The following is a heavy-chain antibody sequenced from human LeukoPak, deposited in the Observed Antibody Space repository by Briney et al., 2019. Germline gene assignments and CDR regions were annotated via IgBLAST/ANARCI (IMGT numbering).Heavy chain of an antibody. CDR1: GGSISSSSYY. CDR3: AKGHHRQRITMIVVVGY. D-gene: IGHD3-22*01. Sequence: SETLSLTCTVSGGSISSSSYYWGWIRQLPGKGLEWIGSIYYSGSTYYNPSLKSRVTISVDTSKNQFSLKLSSVTAADTAVYYCAKGHHRQRITMIVVVGYWGQGTLVTVSS. V-gene: IGHV4-39*01. J-gene: IGHJ4*02. CDR2: IYYSGST.